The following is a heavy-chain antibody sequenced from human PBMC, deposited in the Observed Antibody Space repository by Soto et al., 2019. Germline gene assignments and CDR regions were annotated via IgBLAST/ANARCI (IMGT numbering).Heavy chain of an antibody. CDR2: ISSDGSHQ. CDR1: GFTFSVSA. CDR3: ARPYCRSTRCYLYYYGMDV. V-gene: IGHV3-30-3*01. J-gene: IGHJ6*02. D-gene: IGHD2-2*01. Sequence: QVQVVESGGGVVQPGTSLRLSCAASGFTFSVSAIHWVRQAPGKGLEWVAVISSDGSHQYYADSVRGRFTISRDNPKNTLYLQMNSLRAEDTAGYYCARPYCRSTRCYLYYYGMDVWGPGTTVTVSS.